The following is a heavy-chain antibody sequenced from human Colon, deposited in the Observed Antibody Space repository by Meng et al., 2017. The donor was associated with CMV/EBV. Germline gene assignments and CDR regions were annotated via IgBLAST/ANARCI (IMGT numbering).Heavy chain of an antibody. CDR3: VRHLEAGRNGYSEPF. V-gene: IGHV3-21*01. Sequence: GESLKISCAASGFIFTSYTMNWVRQAPGKGLEWVSSISTSGRDIFYADSVKGRFTLSRDNANNSLYLQMDSLRAEDTAVYYCVRHLEAGRNGYSEPFWGQGTLVTVSS. CDR2: ISTSGRDI. CDR1: GFIFTSYT. D-gene: IGHD5-18*01. J-gene: IGHJ1*01.